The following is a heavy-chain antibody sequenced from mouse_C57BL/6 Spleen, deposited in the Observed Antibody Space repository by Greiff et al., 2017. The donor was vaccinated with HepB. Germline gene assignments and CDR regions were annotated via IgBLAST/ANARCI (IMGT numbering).Heavy chain of an antibody. CDR3: ARGDGYYGWDYYAMDY. CDR1: GFTFSDYY. CDR2: INYDGSST. D-gene: IGHD2-3*01. J-gene: IGHJ4*01. Sequence: EVKLMESEGGLVQPGSSMKLSCTASGFTFSDYYMAWVRQVPEKGLEWVANINYDGSSTYYLDSLKSRFIISRDNAKNILYLQMSSLKSEDTATYYCARGDGYYGWDYYAMDYWGQGTSVTVSS. V-gene: IGHV5-16*01.